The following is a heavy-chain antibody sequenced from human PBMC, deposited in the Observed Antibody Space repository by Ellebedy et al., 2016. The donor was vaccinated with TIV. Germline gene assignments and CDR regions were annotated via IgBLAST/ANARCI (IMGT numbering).Heavy chain of an antibody. CDR3: ARALIGSGYGMDV. CDR2: IIPIFGTA. J-gene: IGHJ6*02. D-gene: IGHD6-19*01. CDR1: GVTFTSNA. V-gene: IGHV1-69*13. Sequence: ASVKVSXXASGVTFTSNAISWVRQAPGQGLEWMGGIIPIFGTANHAQKFQGRVTITADESTSTAYMELSSLRSDDTAVYYCARALIGSGYGMDVWGQGTTVTVSS.